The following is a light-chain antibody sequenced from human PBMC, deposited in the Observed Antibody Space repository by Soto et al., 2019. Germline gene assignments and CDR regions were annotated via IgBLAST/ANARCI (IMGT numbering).Light chain of an antibody. V-gene: IGKV1-39*01. Sequence: DIQMTQSPSTLSASVGDRVTITCRASQSISTYLNWYQQKLGRAPTLLIYAASSLQSGVPSRFSGGESGTDFTLTISSLQPEDFAMYFCQQCYSSPRTFGQGTKVDIK. CDR3: QQCYSSPRT. CDR2: AAS. CDR1: QSISTY. J-gene: IGKJ1*01.